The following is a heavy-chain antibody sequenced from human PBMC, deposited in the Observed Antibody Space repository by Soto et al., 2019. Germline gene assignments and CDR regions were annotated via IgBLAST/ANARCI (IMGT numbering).Heavy chain of an antibody. CDR2: IYYSGST. J-gene: IGHJ6*03. Sequence: PSETLSLTCTVSGGSISSYYWSWIRQPPGKGLEWIGYIYYSGSTNYNPSLKSRVTISVDTSKNQFSLKLSSVTAADTAVYYCARDRNYDYIWGSAPGYYYYMDVWSKGTTVTVSS. CDR1: GGSISSYY. D-gene: IGHD3-16*01. V-gene: IGHV4-59*01. CDR3: ARDRNYDYIWGSAPGYYYYMDV.